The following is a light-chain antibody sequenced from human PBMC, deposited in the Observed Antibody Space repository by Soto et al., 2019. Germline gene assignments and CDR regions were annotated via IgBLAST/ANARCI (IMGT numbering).Light chain of an antibody. CDR2: DAS. Sequence: DIQMTQSPSTLSASVGDRVTITCRASQSITTSLAWHQQKPGKAPQPLIYDASSLESGVPSRFSGSGSGTEFTLTISSLQPDDFATYYCQQYNSFSGTFGQGTKVDIK. CDR1: QSITTS. V-gene: IGKV1-5*01. J-gene: IGKJ1*01. CDR3: QQYNSFSGT.